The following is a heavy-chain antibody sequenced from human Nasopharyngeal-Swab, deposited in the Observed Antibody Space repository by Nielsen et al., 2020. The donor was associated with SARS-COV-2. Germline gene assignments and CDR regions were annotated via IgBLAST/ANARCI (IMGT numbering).Heavy chain of an antibody. CDR3: AKDRTTVTTKISEN. CDR2: ISVSGADI. CDR1: GFIFSSYA. D-gene: IGHD4-17*01. J-gene: IGHJ4*02. V-gene: IGHV3-23*01. Sequence: GESLKISCAALGFIFSSYAINWVRQAPGKGLEWVSHISVSGADIHYGDSVKGRFTISRDNSNKMLFLQMTALRPEDTAVYYCAKDRTTVTTKISENWGQGILVTVSS.